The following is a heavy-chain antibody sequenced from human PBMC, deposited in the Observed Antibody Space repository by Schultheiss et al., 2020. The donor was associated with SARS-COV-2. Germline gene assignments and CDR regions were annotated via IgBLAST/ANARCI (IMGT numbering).Heavy chain of an antibody. Sequence: GGSLRLSCAASGFTFSSYSMNWVRQAPGKGLEWVSSISSSSSYIYYADSVKGRFTISRDNAKNSLYLQMNSLRAEDTAVYYCARDGADTWGYYYYMDVWGKGTTVTRLL. J-gene: IGHJ6*03. V-gene: IGHV3-21*01. D-gene: IGHD6-25*01. CDR2: ISSSSSYI. CDR1: GFTFSSYS. CDR3: ARDGADTWGYYYYMDV.